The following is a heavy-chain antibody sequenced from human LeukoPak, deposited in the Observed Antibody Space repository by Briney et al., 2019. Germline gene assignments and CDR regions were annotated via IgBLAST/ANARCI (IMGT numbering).Heavy chain of an antibody. Sequence: GASVKVSCKASGYTFTSYGVSWVRQAPGQGLEWMGWISAYNGNTNYAQKPQGRVTMTTDTSTSTAYMELRSLRSDDTAVYYCARDQLGYCSGGSCSRWLDPWGQGTLATVSS. CDR1: GYTFTSYG. D-gene: IGHD2-15*01. CDR3: ARDQLGYCSGGSCSRWLDP. CDR2: ISAYNGNT. V-gene: IGHV1-18*01. J-gene: IGHJ5*02.